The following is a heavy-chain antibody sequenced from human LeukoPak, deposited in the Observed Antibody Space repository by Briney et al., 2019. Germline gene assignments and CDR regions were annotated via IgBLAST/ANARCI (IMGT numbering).Heavy chain of an antibody. CDR2: IYYSGST. J-gene: IGHJ6*02. CDR3: ARVKVPLDGGLAKNPDYYYYYGMDV. Sequence: PSETLSLTCTVSGGSISSYYWSWIRQPPGKGLEWIGYIYYSGSTNYNPSLKSRVTISVDTSKNQFSLKLSSVTAADTAVYYCARVKVPLDGGLAKNPDYYYYYGMDVWGQGTTVTVSS. CDR1: GGSISSYY. D-gene: IGHD4-23*01. V-gene: IGHV4-59*08.